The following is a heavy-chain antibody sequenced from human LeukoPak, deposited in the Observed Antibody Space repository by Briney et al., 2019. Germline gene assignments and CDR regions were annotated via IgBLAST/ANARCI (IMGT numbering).Heavy chain of an antibody. CDR2: INVGNGNT. D-gene: IGHD4-17*01. CDR1: GYTFTSYA. Sequence: GASVKVSCKASGYTFTSYAVHWVGQARGQSPEWMGWINVGNGNTKYSQKFQGRVTITRDTSASTAYMELSSLRSEDTAVYYCARLTVTPYYFDYWGQGTLVTVSS. CDR3: ARLTVTPYYFDY. V-gene: IGHV1-3*01. J-gene: IGHJ4*02.